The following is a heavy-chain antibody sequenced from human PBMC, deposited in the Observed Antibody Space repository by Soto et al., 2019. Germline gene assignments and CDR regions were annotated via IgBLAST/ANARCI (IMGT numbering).Heavy chain of an antibody. V-gene: IGHV4-39*01. CDR2: IYYSGST. CDR3: ARGGRFSYYYYYPMDV. J-gene: IGHJ6*03. D-gene: IGHD3-3*01. Sequence: SETLSLTCTVSGGSISSSSYYWGWIRQPPGKGLEWIGSIYYSGSTYYNPSLKSRVTISVDTSKNQFSLKLSSVTAADTAVYYCARGGRFSYYYYYPMDVWGKGTTVT. CDR1: GGSISSSSYY.